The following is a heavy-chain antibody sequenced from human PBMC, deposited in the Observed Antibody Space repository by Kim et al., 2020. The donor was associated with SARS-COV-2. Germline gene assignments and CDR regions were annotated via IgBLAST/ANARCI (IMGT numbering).Heavy chain of an antibody. J-gene: IGHJ3*02. CDR3: ARGYSSSWYWAFDI. Sequence: PGSVKRRFTISRENAKNSLYRQMNSLRAGDTAVYYCARGYSSSWYWAFDIWGQGTMVTVSS. D-gene: IGHD6-13*01. V-gene: IGHV3-13*01.